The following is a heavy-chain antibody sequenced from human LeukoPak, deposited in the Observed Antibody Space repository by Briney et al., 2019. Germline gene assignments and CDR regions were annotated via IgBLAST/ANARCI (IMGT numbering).Heavy chain of an antibody. CDR1: GFTFSSYG. D-gene: IGHD2-2*01. CDR2: ISYDGSNK. CDR3: AKDGCSSTSCYVDY. V-gene: IGHV3-30*18. Sequence: GGSLRLSCAASGFTFSSYGMHWVRQAPGKGLEWVAVISYDGSNKYYADPVKGRFTISRDNSKNTLYLQMNSLRAEDTAVYYCAKDGCSSTSCYVDYWGQGTLVTVSS. J-gene: IGHJ4*02.